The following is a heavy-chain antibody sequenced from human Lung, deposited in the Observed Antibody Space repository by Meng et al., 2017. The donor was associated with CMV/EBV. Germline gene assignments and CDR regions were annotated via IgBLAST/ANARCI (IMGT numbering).Heavy chain of an antibody. Sequence: GGSLRLXCVVSGFNLRDYEVNWVRQAPGKGLEWVAYMTTSGNSIHYAASVRGRFTISRDNAQNSFFLHMDSLRVEDTAVYYCARDMDYTSAAYDYWGQGKXVTGCS. CDR1: GFNLRDYE. V-gene: IGHV3-48*03. D-gene: IGHD2-2*02. CDR2: MTTSGNSI. J-gene: IGHJ4*02. CDR3: ARDMDYTSAAYDY.